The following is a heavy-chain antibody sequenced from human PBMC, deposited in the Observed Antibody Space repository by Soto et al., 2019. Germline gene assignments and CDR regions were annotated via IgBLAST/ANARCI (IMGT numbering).Heavy chain of an antibody. CDR3: ATWRFDH. CDR2: TYYRSQWFN. V-gene: IGHV6-1*01. J-gene: IGHJ4*02. Sequence: SQSLSLTCAISGDSVSSNSAACNWIRHSPSRGLEWLGRTYYRSQWFNDYAVSMRSRITIKADTTKNQFSLQVNSATPEDTAVYYCATWRFDHWGQGTPVTVSS. CDR1: GDSVSSNSAA.